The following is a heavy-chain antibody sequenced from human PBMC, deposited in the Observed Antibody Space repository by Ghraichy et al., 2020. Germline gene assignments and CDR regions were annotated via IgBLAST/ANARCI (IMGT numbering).Heavy chain of an antibody. CDR2: IYSDGST. D-gene: IGHD1-26*01. J-gene: IGHJ4*02. CDR1: GFTVSSNY. Sequence: GGSLRLSCAASGFTVSSNYMSWVRQAPGKGLEWVSVIYSDGSTYYADSVKGRFTISRDNSKNNLYLQMNSLRAEDTAVYYCARAVGTTDDYWGQGSLVTVSS. V-gene: IGHV3-53*01. CDR3: ARAVGTTDDY.